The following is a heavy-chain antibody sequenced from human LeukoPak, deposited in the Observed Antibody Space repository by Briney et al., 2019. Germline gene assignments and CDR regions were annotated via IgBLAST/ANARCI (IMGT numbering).Heavy chain of an antibody. CDR3: AIGGGGSKNYYYFDY. D-gene: IGHD3-10*01. CDR2: ISSSSSYI. CDR1: GFTFSSYS. J-gene: IGHJ4*02. Sequence: GGSLRLSCAASGFTFSSYSMNWVRQAPGKGLEWVSSISSSSSYIYYADSVKGRFTISRDNAKNSLYLQMNSLRAEDTAVYYCAIGGGGSKNYYYFDYWGQGTLVTVSS. V-gene: IGHV3-21*01.